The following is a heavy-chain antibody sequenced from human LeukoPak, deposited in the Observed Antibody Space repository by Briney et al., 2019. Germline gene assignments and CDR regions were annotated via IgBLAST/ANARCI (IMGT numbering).Heavy chain of an antibody. D-gene: IGHD3-22*01. CDR3: ARGGVTMIVPIL. Sequence: GGSLRLSCAASGFTVSSSYMTWVRQAPGKGLEWVSVIYSGGSTHYADSVKGRFTISRDNSKNTLYLQMNSLRAEDTAVYYCARGGVTMIVPILWGQGTLVTVSS. V-gene: IGHV3-53*01. CDR1: GFTVSSSY. CDR2: IYSGGST. J-gene: IGHJ4*02.